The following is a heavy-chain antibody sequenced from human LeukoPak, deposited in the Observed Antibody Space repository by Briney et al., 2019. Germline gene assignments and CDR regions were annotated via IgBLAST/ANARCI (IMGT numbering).Heavy chain of an antibody. CDR1: GFTFSIYA. V-gene: IGHV3-23*01. CDR2: ISGSGGTA. D-gene: IGHD3-22*01. J-gene: IGHJ4*02. Sequence: LAGGSLRLSCAASGFTFSIYAMSWVRQAPGKGLEWVSAISGSGGTAYYADSVKGRFTISRDNSKNTLYLQMNSLRAEDTAVYYCAKKGYYDGSGYYMYHFDHWGQGTLVTVSS. CDR3: AKKGYYDGSGYYMYHFDH.